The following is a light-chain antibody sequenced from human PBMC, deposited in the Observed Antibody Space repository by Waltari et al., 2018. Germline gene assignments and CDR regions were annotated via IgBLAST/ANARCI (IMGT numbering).Light chain of an antibody. CDR2: DAS. CDR3: QKYVNLPAT. CDR1: PSVSTY. Sequence: EIVLTQSPGTLSLSPGERATLSCRASPSVSTYLAWYQQKPGQAPRLLIYDASIRATGVPDRFSGSGSGTDFSLTISRLEPEDFAVYYCQKYVNLPATFGQGTKVEIK. V-gene: IGKV3-20*01. J-gene: IGKJ1*01.